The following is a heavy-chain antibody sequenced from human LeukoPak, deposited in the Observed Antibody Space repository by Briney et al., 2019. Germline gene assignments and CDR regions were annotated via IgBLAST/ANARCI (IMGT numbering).Heavy chain of an antibody. V-gene: IGHV3-33*01. CDR1: RFTFSSYG. Sequence: GGSLRLSCAASRFTFSSYGMHWVRQAPGKGLEWVAVIWYDGSNKYYADSVKGRFTISRDNSKNTLYLQMNSLRAEDTAVYYCARGLVDYGFDPWGQGTLVTVSS. CDR3: ARGLVDYGFDP. J-gene: IGHJ5*02. CDR2: IWYDGSNK. D-gene: IGHD4/OR15-4a*01.